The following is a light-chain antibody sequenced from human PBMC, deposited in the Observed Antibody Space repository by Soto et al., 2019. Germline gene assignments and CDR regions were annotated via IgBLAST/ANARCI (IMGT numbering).Light chain of an antibody. CDR1: QSVSSTY. CDR2: DAS. CDR3: QQRSDWPWT. J-gene: IGKJ1*01. V-gene: IGKV3D-20*02. Sequence: EIVLTQSPGTLSLSPGQRATLSCRASQSVSSTYLAWYQQKPGQAPRLLIYDASNRATGIPARFSGGGSGTDFTLTISSLEPEDFAVYYCQQRSDWPWTFGQGTKVDIK.